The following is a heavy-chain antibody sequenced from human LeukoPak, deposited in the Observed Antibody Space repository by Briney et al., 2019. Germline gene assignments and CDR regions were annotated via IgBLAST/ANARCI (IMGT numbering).Heavy chain of an antibody. CDR2: MSCDGDNE. CDR3: ARVGYNSGWYEY. CDR1: GFIFSSYA. Sequence: GGSLRLSCAASGFIFSSYAIHWVRQAPGKGLEWVAVMSCDGDNEHYADSVKGRFTISRDNSKNTLFLQMNSLRAEDTAVYYCARVGYNSGWYEYWGQGALVIVSS. J-gene: IGHJ4*02. V-gene: IGHV3-30-3*01. D-gene: IGHD6-19*01.